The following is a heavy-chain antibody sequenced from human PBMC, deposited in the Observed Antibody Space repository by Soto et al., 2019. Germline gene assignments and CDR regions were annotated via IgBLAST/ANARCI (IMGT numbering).Heavy chain of an antibody. V-gene: IGHV1-69*02. D-gene: IGHD2-2*01. CDR2: IIPILGIA. Sequence: GASVKVSCKASGGTFSSYTISWVRQAPGQGLEWMGRIIPILGIANYAQKFQGRVTITADKSTSTAYMELSSLRSEDTAVYYCARLIRDIVVVPAAGTADDAFDIWGQGTMVTVSS. J-gene: IGHJ3*02. CDR3: ARLIRDIVVVPAAGTADDAFDI. CDR1: GGTFSSYT.